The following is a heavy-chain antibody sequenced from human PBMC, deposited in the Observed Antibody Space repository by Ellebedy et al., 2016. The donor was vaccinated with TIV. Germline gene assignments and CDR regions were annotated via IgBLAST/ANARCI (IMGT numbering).Heavy chain of an antibody. CDR1: AFTFSEHS. V-gene: IGHV3-33*06. J-gene: IGHJ4*02. CDR3: AKDVHTAVAPYFAY. CDR2: IWYDGLLT. Sequence: GGSLRLXCVASAFTFSEHSMHWVRQAPGKGLEWVAVIWYDGLLTYYGDSMKGRFSISRDNANNTLYLQMNSLRAEGTAVYYCAKDVHTAVAPYFAYWGQGTLVTVSS. D-gene: IGHD5-18*01.